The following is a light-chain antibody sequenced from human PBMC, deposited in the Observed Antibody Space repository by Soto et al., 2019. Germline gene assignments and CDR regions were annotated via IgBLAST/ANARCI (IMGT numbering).Light chain of an antibody. CDR3: SSYTSSNTYV. Sequence: QSALTQPPSVSGSPGQSVAISCKGTSSDVGSYNRVAWYQQPPGTAPKLMISEVNNRPSGVPDRFSGSKSGNTASLTISGLQAEDEADYYCSSYTSSNTYVFGTGTKLTVL. V-gene: IGLV2-18*02. CDR2: EVN. J-gene: IGLJ1*01. CDR1: SSDVGSYNR.